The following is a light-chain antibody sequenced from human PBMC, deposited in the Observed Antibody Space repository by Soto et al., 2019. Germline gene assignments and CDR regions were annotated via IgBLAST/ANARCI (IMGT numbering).Light chain of an antibody. CDR2: AAS. Sequence: DIQMTQSPSSVSASVGDRVTITCRASQGISRWLAWYQQKPGKAPKLLVYAASSLQSGVPSWFSGSGSGTDFTLTISSLQPEDFATYYCQQANSFPITFGQGTRLEIK. J-gene: IGKJ5*01. CDR3: QQANSFPIT. CDR1: QGISRW. V-gene: IGKV1D-12*01.